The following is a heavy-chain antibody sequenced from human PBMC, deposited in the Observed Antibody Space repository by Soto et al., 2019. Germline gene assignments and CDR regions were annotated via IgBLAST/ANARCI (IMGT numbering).Heavy chain of an antibody. CDR1: GASISSSDW. D-gene: IGHD3-3*01. J-gene: IGHJ4*02. CDR2: ISHEGST. V-gene: IGHV4-4*02. CDR3: ARFFFPLKAPSAFYS. Sequence: SETLSLTGAVSGASISSSDWWKWVRQPPGKGLEWIGEISHEGSTLYNPSLKSRVTMSIDKSKNQFSLNLASVTAADTAIYYCARFFFPLKAPSAFYSWSQENLLTVSS.